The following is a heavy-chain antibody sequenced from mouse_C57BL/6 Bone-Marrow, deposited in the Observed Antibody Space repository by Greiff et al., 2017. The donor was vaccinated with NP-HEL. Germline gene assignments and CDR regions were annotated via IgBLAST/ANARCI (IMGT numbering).Heavy chain of an antibody. J-gene: IGHJ1*03. Sequence: VQLVESGPELVKPGASVKLSCKASGYTFTSYDINWVKQRPGQGLEWIGWIYPRDGSTKYNEKVKGKAKLTVDTSSSTAYMELHSLTSEDSAVYFCARRLRRDGSYWYFDVWGTGTTVTVSS. D-gene: IGHD2-2*01. CDR2: IYPRDGST. CDR3: ARRLRRDGSYWYFDV. V-gene: IGHV1-85*01. CDR1: GYTFTSYD.